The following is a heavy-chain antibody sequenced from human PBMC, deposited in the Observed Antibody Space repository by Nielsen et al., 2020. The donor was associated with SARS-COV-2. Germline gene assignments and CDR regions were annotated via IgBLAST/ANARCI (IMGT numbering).Heavy chain of an antibody. D-gene: IGHD2-2*03. CDR1: GFTFNIYA. J-gene: IGHJ3*02. Sequence: GESLKISCAASGFTFNIYAMAWVRRAPGRGLQWVTGVSSSGGSTYYPDSVKGRFTISRDNSKNTLYLEMHSLRVEDTAVYYCAKTMDIVVVPAEHGRYAFDIWGQGTMVTVSS. CDR3: AKTMDIVVVPAEHGRYAFDI. CDR2: VSSSGGST. V-gene: IGHV3-23*01.